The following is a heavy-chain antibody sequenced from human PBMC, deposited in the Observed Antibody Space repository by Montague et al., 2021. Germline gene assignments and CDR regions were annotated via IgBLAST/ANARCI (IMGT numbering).Heavy chain of an antibody. Sequence: SETLSLTCGVYGGSLSEYYWTWIRQSPEKGLEWIGEVRHIGSTNYNPSLKSRGTMSVDKSKNQFSLKLRSGTAADTAVYDCASDREAFDYWGQGTVVTVSS. CDR3: ASDREAFDY. J-gene: IGHJ4*02. CDR2: VRHIGST. D-gene: IGHD1-26*01. CDR1: GGSLSEYY. V-gene: IGHV4-34*01.